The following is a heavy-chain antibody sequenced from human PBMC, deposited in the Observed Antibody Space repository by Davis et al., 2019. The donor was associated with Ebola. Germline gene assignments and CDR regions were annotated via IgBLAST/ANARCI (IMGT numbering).Heavy chain of an antibody. CDR1: AGSSSGYY. J-gene: IGHJ4*02. CDR2: INHSGST. D-gene: IGHD3-16*01. V-gene: IGHV4-34*01. Sequence: SETLSLTCAVDAGSSSGYYWSWIRQTPGKGLEWIGEINHSGSTNYSPSLKSRVTISADTSKNQFSLRLKSVTAADTAMYYCARDYVYWGQGILVTVSS. CDR3: ARDYVY.